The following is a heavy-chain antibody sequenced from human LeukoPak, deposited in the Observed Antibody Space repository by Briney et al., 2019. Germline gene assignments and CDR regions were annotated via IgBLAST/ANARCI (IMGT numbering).Heavy chain of an antibody. Sequence: ASVKVSCKVSGYTLTELSMHWVRQAPGKGLEWMGGFDPEDGETIYAQKFQGRVTVTEDTSTDTAYMELSSLRSEDTAVYYCATDLWSLFDYWGQGTLVTVSS. J-gene: IGHJ4*02. V-gene: IGHV1-24*01. CDR3: ATDLWSLFDY. CDR2: FDPEDGET. CDR1: GYTLTELS. D-gene: IGHD3-10*01.